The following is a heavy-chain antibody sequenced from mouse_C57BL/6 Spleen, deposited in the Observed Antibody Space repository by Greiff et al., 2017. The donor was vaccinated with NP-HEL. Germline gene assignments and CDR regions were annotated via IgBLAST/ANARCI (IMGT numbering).Heavy chain of an antibody. CDR1: GYSITSGYY. J-gene: IGHJ1*03. CDR2: ISYDGSN. D-gene: IGHD2-4*01. V-gene: IGHV3-6*01. CDR3: ARYYDYDVRYFDV. Sequence: DVQLQESGPGLVKPSQSLSLTCSVTGYSITSGYYWNWIRQFPGNKLEWMGYISYDGSNNYNPSLKNRISITRDTSKNQFFLKLNSVTTEDTATYYCARYYDYDVRYFDVWGTGTTVTVSS.